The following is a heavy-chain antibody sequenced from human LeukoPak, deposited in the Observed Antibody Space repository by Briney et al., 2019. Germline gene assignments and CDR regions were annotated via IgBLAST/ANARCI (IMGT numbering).Heavy chain of an antibody. D-gene: IGHD2-2*01. Sequence: SETLSLTCAVYGGSFSGYYWSWIRQPPGKGLEWIGEINHSGSTNYNPSLKSRVTISVDTSKNQFSLKLSSVTAADTAVYYCARDQYRGTSYDYWGQGTLVTVSS. CDR3: ARDQYRGTSYDY. J-gene: IGHJ4*02. CDR1: GGSFSGYY. V-gene: IGHV4-34*01. CDR2: INHSGST.